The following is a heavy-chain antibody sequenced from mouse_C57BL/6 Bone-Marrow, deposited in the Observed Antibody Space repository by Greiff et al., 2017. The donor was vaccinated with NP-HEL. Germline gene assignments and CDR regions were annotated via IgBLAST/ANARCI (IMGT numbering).Heavy chain of an antibody. V-gene: IGHV1-64*01. CDR1: GYTFTSYW. Sequence: QVQLQQPGAELVKPGASVKLSCKASGYTFTSYWMHWVKQRPGQGLEWIGMIHPNSGSTNYNEKFKSKATLTVDKSSSTAYMQLSSLTSEASAVYYGARPDYYGSSYKYFDVWGTGTTVTVSS. D-gene: IGHD1-1*01. CDR2: IHPNSGST. J-gene: IGHJ1*03. CDR3: ARPDYYGSSYKYFDV.